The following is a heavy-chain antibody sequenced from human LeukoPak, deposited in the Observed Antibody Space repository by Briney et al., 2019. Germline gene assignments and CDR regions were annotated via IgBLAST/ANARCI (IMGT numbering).Heavy chain of an antibody. CDR2: IYHSGTT. CDR1: GGSISSGHW. CDR3: ARGAGGFSNYNWFDP. D-gene: IGHD4-11*01. V-gene: IGHV4-4*02. J-gene: IGHJ5*02. Sequence: PSETLSLTCAVSGGSISSGHWWSWVRQSPGKGLEWIGEIYHSGTTNYNPSLKSRVTLSVDKSKKQFSLKLSSVTAADTAVYYCARGAGGFSNYNWFDPWGQGTLVTVSS.